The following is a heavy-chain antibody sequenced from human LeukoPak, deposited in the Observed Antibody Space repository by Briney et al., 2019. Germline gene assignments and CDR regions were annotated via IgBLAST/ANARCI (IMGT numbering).Heavy chain of an antibody. J-gene: IGHJ4*02. CDR3: ARGGATATRTRGAFVPSFDY. CDR1: GGSFSGYY. V-gene: IGHV4-34*01. Sequence: SETLSLTCAVYGGSFSGYYWSWIRQSPGKGLEWIGEINHSGSTNYNPSLKSRVTISIDTSKKQFSLKLRSVTAADTAVYYCARGGATATRTRGAFVPSFDYWGQGILVTVSS. CDR2: INHSGST. D-gene: IGHD5-18*01.